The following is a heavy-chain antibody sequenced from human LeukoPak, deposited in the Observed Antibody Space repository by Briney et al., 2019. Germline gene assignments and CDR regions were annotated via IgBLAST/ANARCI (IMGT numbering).Heavy chain of an antibody. J-gene: IGHJ4*02. V-gene: IGHV3-30*18. CDR3: AKDYSGSYYSPPALDY. Sequence: GGSLRLSCAASGFTFSSYGMHWVRQAPGKGLEWVAVISYDGSNKYYADSVKGRFTISRDNSKNTLYLQMNSLRAEDTAVYYCAKDYSGSYYSPPALDYWGQGTLATVSS. CDR1: GFTFSSYG. CDR2: ISYDGSNK. D-gene: IGHD1-26*01.